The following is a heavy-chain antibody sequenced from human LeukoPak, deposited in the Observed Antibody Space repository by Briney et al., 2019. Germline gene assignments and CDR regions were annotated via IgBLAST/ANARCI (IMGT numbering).Heavy chain of an antibody. J-gene: IGHJ4*02. V-gene: IGHV3-30*02. CDR1: GFTFSSYG. CDR3: AKPHSIDFWSGYHDY. Sequence: GGSLRLSCAASGFTFSSYGMHWVRQAPGKGLEWVAFIRYDGSNKYYADSVKGRFTISRGNSKNTLYLQMNSLRAEDTAVYYCAKPHSIDFWSGYHDYWGQGTLVTVSS. CDR2: IRYDGSNK. D-gene: IGHD3-3*01.